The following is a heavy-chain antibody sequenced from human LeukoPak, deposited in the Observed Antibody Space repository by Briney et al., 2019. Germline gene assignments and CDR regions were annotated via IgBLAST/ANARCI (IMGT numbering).Heavy chain of an antibody. CDR1: GFTVSSNY. CDR2: IYSGGST. V-gene: IGHV3-53*01. J-gene: IGHJ3*02. Sequence: GGSLRLSCPASGFTVSSNYMSWVRQAPGKGLEWVSVIYSGGSTYYADSAKGRFTISRDNSKNTLYLQMNSLRAEDTAVYHCARDARAHAFDIWGQGTMVTVSS. CDR3: ARDARAHAFDI.